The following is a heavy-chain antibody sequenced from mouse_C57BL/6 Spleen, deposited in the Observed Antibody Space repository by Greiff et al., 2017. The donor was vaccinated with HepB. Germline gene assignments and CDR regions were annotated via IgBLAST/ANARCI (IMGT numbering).Heavy chain of an antibody. Sequence: EVQLVESGGGLVKPGGSLKLPCAASGFTFSSYAMSWVRQTPEKRLEWVATISDGGSYTYYPDNVKGRFTISRDNAKNNLYLQMSHLKSEDTAMYYCARWGYYYGPFDYWGQGTTLTVSS. CDR3: ARWGYYYGPFDY. CDR2: ISDGGSYT. D-gene: IGHD1-1*01. CDR1: GFTFSSYA. V-gene: IGHV5-4*01. J-gene: IGHJ2*01.